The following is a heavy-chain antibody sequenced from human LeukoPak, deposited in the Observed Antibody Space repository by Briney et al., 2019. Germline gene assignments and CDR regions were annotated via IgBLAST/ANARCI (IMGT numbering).Heavy chain of an antibody. CDR3: ARSADRVVRGAPPYYYYYVDV. J-gene: IGHJ6*03. Sequence: SETLSLTCTVSGGSISSYYWSWIRQPPGKGLEWIGYGYYSGSTNYDPSLKSRVTISVDTSKNQFSLKLSSVTAADTAVYYCARSADRVVRGAPPYYYYYVDVWGKGTTVTVSS. CDR1: GGSISSYY. CDR2: GYYSGST. D-gene: IGHD3-10*01. V-gene: IGHV4-59*01.